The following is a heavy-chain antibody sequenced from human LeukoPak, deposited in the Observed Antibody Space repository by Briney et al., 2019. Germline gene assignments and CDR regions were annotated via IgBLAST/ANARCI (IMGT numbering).Heavy chain of an antibody. Sequence: SETLSLTCTVSGGSISSYYWSWIRQPPGKGLEWIGNIYYGGSTSYNPSLKSRVTISIDTSNNLFSLNLRSVTAADTAVYYCARMFVVVRPDAFNIWGQGTMVTVSS. CDR2: IYYGGST. CDR3: ARMFVVVRPDAFNI. V-gene: IGHV4-59*01. J-gene: IGHJ3*02. CDR1: GGSISSYY. D-gene: IGHD2-21*01.